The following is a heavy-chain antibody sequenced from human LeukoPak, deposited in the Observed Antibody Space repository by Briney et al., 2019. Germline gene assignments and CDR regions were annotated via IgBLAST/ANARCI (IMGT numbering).Heavy chain of an antibody. J-gene: IGHJ2*01. CDR2: IGLSGGSI. CDR1: AFTSSSYS. D-gene: IGHD6-19*01. CDR3: ARLAGSRSPWYLDI. Sequence: PGGSRRLSWATSAFTSSSYSTNWVRHTQGKGLEWVSSIGLSGGSIFYADSVKGRFSISRDNAKNSLYLQMNSLRDDDTAIYYCARLAGSRSPWYLDIWGRGTLVTVSS. V-gene: IGHV3-21*04.